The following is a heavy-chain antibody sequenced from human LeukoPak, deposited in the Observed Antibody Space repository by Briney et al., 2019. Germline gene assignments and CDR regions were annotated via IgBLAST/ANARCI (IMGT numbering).Heavy chain of an antibody. CDR2: ISVYSGDT. Sequence: GASVKVSCKASGGTFSSYAISWVRQAPGQGLEWMGWISVYSGDTNYAQKFQGRVTMTTDTSTSTAYMELRSLRSDDTAVYYCARDSLHSYSFLWGQGTLVTVSS. V-gene: IGHV1-18*01. CDR1: GGTFSSYA. J-gene: IGHJ4*02. D-gene: IGHD5-18*01. CDR3: ARDSLHSYSFL.